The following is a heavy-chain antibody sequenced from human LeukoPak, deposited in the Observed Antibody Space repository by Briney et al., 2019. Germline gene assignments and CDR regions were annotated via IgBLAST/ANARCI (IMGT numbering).Heavy chain of an antibody. CDR3: AREGGDDVDY. CDR2: ISSRSSTK. J-gene: IGHJ4*02. Sequence: GGSLRLSCAASGFTFSSYAMSWVRQAPGKGLEWISYISSRSSTKQYADSVKGRFTISRDTAKNSLYLQMNSLRAEDTAIYYCAREGGDDVDYWGQGTLVTVSS. D-gene: IGHD5-12*01. CDR1: GFTFSSYA. V-gene: IGHV3-48*01.